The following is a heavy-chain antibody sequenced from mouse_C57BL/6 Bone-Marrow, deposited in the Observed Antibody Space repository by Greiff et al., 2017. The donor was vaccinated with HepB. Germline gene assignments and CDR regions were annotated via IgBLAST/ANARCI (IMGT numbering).Heavy chain of an antibody. CDR2: IYPGSGST. J-gene: IGHJ1*03. D-gene: IGHD1-1*01. V-gene: IGHV1-55*01. Sequence: QVQLQQPGAELVKPGASVKMSCKASGYPFTSYWITWVKPRPGQGLEWIGDIYPGSGSTNYNEKFKSKATLTVYTSSSTAYMQLSILTSEDSAVYYCARDGGSSLYCYFDVWGTGTTVTVSS. CDR3: ARDGGSSLYCYFDV. CDR1: GYPFTSYW.